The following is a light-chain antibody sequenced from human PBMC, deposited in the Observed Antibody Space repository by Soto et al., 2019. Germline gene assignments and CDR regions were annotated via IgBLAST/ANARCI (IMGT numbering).Light chain of an antibody. Sequence: EIVLTQSPGTLSLSPGERATLSCRASQSVSSSYLAWYQQKSGQAPRLLIYGASNRATGIPDRFSGSGSGTDFTRTISRLEPEDFAVYYCQQYGRSSWTFGQGTKVEIK. V-gene: IGKV3-20*01. CDR2: GAS. CDR3: QQYGRSSWT. J-gene: IGKJ1*01. CDR1: QSVSSSY.